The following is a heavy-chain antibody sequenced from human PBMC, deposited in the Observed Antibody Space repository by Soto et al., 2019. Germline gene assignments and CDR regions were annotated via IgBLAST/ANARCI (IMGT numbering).Heavy chain of an antibody. CDR3: VRVLDSSWYADL. J-gene: IGHJ2*01. D-gene: IGHD3-22*01. Sequence: QVQLQESGPGLVKPSETLSLTCSVSGGSVSNASFYWTWIRQVPGTGLEYIGYIFYTGVTNYNPSLSSRVTISLDTSKNHFSLKLNSMTAADTAVYYCVRVLDSSWYADLWGRGTLVFVSS. CDR1: GGSVSNASFY. CDR2: IFYTGVT. V-gene: IGHV4-61*03.